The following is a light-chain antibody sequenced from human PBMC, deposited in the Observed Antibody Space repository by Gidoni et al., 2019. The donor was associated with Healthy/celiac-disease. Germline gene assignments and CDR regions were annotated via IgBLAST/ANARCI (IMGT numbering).Light chain of an antibody. J-gene: IGKJ1*01. CDR1: QSISSY. V-gene: IGKV1-39*01. Sequence: DIQMTQSPSSLSASVGDRVTITCRASQSISSYLNWYQQKPGKAPKLLIYAASSLQSGVPSRFSGSGSGTDFTLIISSLQPEDFATYYCQQSYSTSWTFGQXTKVEIK. CDR3: QQSYSTSWT. CDR2: AAS.